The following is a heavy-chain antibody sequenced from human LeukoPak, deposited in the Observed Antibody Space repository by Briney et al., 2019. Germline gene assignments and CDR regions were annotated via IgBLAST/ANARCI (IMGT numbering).Heavy chain of an antibody. J-gene: IGHJ4*02. Sequence: TFTXXXXHWVRQAPGQGLEWMGWINPNSGGTNYAQKFQGRVTMTRDTSISTAYMELSRLRSDDTAVYYCARVYSRVGATALHYWGQGTLVTVSS. CDR2: INPNSGGT. V-gene: IGHV1-2*02. CDR3: ARVYSRVGATALHY. D-gene: IGHD1-26*01. CDR1: TFTXXX.